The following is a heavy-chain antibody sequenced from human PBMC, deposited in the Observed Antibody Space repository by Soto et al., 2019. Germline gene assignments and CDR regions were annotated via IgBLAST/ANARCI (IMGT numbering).Heavy chain of an antibody. CDR2: IYYSGST. J-gene: IGHJ4*02. CDR1: GGSICSYY. CDR3: ARHSIPHGHFDY. V-gene: IGHV4-59*08. Sequence: SETLSLTRTVSGGSICSYYWSWIRQPPGKGLEWIGCIYYSGSTDYNPSLKSRVTISLDTSKNQFSLKLSSVTAADTAVYYCARHSIPHGHFDYWGQGTLVTSPQ. D-gene: IGHD2-2*02.